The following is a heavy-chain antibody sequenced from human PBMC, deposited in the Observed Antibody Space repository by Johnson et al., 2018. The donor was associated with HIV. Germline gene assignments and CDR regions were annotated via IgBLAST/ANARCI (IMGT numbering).Heavy chain of an antibody. J-gene: IGHJ3*02. Sequence: VQLVESGGGLVQPGGSLRLSCAASGFTFSSYAMSWVRQAPGKGLEWVSGISWNSGSIGYADSVKGRFTISRDNAKNSLYLQMNSLRAEDTALYYCAKVQLVRTFDAFDIWGQGTMVTVSS. V-gene: IGHV3-9*01. D-gene: IGHD6-13*01. CDR1: GFTFSSYA. CDR3: AKVQLVRTFDAFDI. CDR2: ISWNSGSI.